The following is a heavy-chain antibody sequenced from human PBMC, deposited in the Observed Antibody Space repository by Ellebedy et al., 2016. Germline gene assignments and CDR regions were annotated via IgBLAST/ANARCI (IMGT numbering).Heavy chain of an antibody. Sequence: GGSLRLXXAASGFTFSSYAMHWVRQAPGKGLEWVAVISYDGSNKYYADSVKGRFTISRDNSKNTLYLQMNSLRAEDTAVYYCAKVGYSGYDRKNNWFNPWGQGTLVTVSS. CDR1: GFTFSSYA. V-gene: IGHV3-30-3*01. CDR2: ISYDGSNK. D-gene: IGHD5-12*01. J-gene: IGHJ5*02. CDR3: AKVGYSGYDRKNNWFNP.